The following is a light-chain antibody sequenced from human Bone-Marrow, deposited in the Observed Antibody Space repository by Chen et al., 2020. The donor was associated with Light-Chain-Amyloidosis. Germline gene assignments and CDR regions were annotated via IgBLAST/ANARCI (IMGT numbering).Light chain of an antibody. Sequence: DIQMTQSPSSLSAFVGDRVTITCRASQSITKFLNWYQQKPGKGPKLLIYTASSLQSGVPSRFRGSGSGTDFSLTISSVQPEDLATYYCQQSYSTPTFGGGTKLEIK. J-gene: IGKJ4*01. V-gene: IGKV1-39*01. CDR3: QQSYSTPT. CDR2: TAS. CDR1: QSITKF.